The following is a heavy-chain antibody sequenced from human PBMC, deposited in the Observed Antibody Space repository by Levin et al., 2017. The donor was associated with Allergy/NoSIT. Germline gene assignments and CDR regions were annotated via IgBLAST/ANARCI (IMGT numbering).Heavy chain of an antibody. V-gene: IGHV3-7*01. CDR2: IKHDGSEM. Sequence: GGSLRLSCSASGFTLSSYWMSWVRQAPGMGLEWVANIKHDGSEMYYLDSVKGRFTISRDNARNSLYLQLNSLRAGDTAIYFCLREGRTVLKSSTGGRAMDVWGQGTTVTVSS. J-gene: IGHJ6*02. CDR1: GFTLSSYW. D-gene: IGHD3-16*01. CDR3: LREGRTVLKSSTGGRAMDV.